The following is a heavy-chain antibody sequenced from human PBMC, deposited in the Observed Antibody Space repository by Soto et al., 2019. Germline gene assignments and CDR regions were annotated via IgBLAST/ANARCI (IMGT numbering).Heavy chain of an antibody. CDR2: MNPNSGNT. D-gene: IGHD2-15*01. Sequence: GASVKVSCKASGYTFTSYDINWVRQATGQRLEWMGWMNPNSGNTGYAQKFQGRVTITADESTSTAYMELSSLRSEDTAVYYCARDSHVVVVAASVYSFDYWGQGTLVTVSS. CDR3: ARDSHVVVVAASVYSFDY. CDR1: GYTFTSYD. V-gene: IGHV1-8*01. J-gene: IGHJ4*02.